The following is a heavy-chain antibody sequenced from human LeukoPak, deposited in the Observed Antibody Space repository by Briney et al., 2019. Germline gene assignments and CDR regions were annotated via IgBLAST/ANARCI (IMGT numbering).Heavy chain of an antibody. V-gene: IGHV3-11*04. CDR2: ISSSGSTI. D-gene: IGHD2-15*01. CDR3: ARGPPGVLGLVAATHFDY. CDR1: GFTFSDYY. Sequence: KPGGSLRLSCAASGFTFSDYYMSWIRQAPGEGLEWVSYISSSGSTICYADSVKGRFTISRDNAKNSLYLQMNSLRAEDTAVYYCARGPPGVLGLVAATHFDYWGQGTLVTVSS. J-gene: IGHJ4*02.